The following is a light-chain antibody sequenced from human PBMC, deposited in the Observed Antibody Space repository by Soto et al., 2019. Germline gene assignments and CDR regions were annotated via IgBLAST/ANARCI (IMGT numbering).Light chain of an antibody. CDR3: QQRSNWPWT. J-gene: IGKJ1*01. V-gene: IGKV3-11*01. Sequence: EIVLTQSPATLSLSPGERATLSCRASQIVSSYLAWYQQKPGQAPRLLIYDASNRATGIPARFSGSGSGTDFTLTLSSLEPEDFAVYYCQQRSNWPWTFGQGTKVEIK. CDR1: QIVSSY. CDR2: DAS.